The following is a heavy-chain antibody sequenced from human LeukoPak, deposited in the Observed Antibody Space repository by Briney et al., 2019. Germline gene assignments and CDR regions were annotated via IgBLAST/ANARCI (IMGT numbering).Heavy chain of an antibody. Sequence: PGESLQISCKGSGYIFTSYWIGWVRQLPGKGLEWMGIIYPGDSDTRYSPSFQGQVTISADKSISTAYLQWSSLKASDTAMYYCARQVAYCGGDCYSYPDYWGQGTLVTVSS. CDR3: ARQVAYCGGDCYSYPDY. J-gene: IGHJ4*02. CDR2: IYPGDSDT. CDR1: GYIFTSYW. D-gene: IGHD2-21*02. V-gene: IGHV5-51*01.